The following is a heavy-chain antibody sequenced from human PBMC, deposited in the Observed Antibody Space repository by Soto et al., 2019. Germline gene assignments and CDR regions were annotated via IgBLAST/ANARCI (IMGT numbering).Heavy chain of an antibody. Sequence: QLQLQESGSGLVKPSQTRSLTCAVSGGSISSGGYSWSWIRQPPGKGLEWIGYIYHSGSTYYNPSLKSRVTISVDRSKNQFSLKLSSVTAADTAVYYCARENNVLPGGYFDYWGQGTLVTVSS. CDR1: GGSISSGGYS. D-gene: IGHD3-10*01. CDR3: ARENNVLPGGYFDY. V-gene: IGHV4-30-2*01. J-gene: IGHJ4*02. CDR2: IYHSGST.